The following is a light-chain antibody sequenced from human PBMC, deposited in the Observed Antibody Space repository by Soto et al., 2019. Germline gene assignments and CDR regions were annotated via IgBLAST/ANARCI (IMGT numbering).Light chain of an antibody. CDR2: GVD. Sequence: QSVLTQPRSVSGSPGQSVTISCTGASSDVSDYNFVSWYQQYAGKAPKVIIYGVDKRSSGVPDRFSGSKSGNTASLTISGLQTDDEAEYFCCSYTGTYTVVFGGGTKLTVL. J-gene: IGLJ3*02. CDR1: SSDVSDYNF. V-gene: IGLV2-11*01. CDR3: CSYTGTYTVV.